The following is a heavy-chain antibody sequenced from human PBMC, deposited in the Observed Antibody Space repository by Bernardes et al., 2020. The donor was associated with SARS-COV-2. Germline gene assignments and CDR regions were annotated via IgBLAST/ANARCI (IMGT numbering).Heavy chain of an antibody. CDR3: ARGSGWSRFDY. CDR2: ISYDGSNK. CDR1: GFTFSSYA. V-gene: IGHV3-30*01. Sequence: GSPRLSCAASGFTFSSYAMHLVRQAPGKGLEWVAVISYDGSNKYYADSVKGRFTISRDNSKNTLYLQMNSLRAEDTAVYYCARGSGWSRFDYWGQGTLVTVSS. J-gene: IGHJ4*02. D-gene: IGHD6-19*01.